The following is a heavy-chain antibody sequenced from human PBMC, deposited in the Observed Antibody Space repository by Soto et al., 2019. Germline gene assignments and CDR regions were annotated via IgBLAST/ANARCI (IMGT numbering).Heavy chain of an antibody. J-gene: IGHJ5*02. CDR3: AREWKLYSSSSWWFDP. D-gene: IGHD6-6*01. CDR2: ISSSSSYI. Sequence: PGGSLRLSCAASGFTFSSYSMNWVRQAPGKGLEWVSSISSSSSYIYYADSVKGRFTISRDNAKNSLYLQMNSLRAEDTAVYYCAREWKLYSSSSWWFDPWGQGTLVTVSS. CDR1: GFTFSSYS. V-gene: IGHV3-21*01.